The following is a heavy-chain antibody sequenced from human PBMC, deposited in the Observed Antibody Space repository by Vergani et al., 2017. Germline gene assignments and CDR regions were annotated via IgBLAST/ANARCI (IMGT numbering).Heavy chain of an antibody. CDR2: LTASGSGI. Sequence: EVQLLESGGGLVQPGGSLRLSCEASGFTFSAHAMSWVRQAPGKGLEWVSGLTASGSGISYADSVRGRFTISRDNSKNTLFLQMDSLRAEDTAVYYCAKSGWLQHFGAHYFDSWGQGILVTVSS. CDR3: AKSGWLQHFGAHYFDS. V-gene: IGHV3-23*01. J-gene: IGHJ4*02. CDR1: GFTFSAHA. D-gene: IGHD5-24*01.